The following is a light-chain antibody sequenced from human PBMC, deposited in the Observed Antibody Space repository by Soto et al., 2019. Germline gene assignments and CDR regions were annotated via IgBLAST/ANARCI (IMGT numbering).Light chain of an antibody. CDR2: GAS. CDR3: QPYGSSLWT. CDR1: QSVSSSY. J-gene: IGKJ1*01. V-gene: IGKV3-20*01. Sequence: EIVLTQSPGTLSLSPGERATLSCRASQSVSSSYLAWYQQKPGQAPRLLIYGASSRATGIPDRFSGSGSGKEFTLTISILEPEDFAVYYCQPYGSSLWTFGQGNKVEIK.